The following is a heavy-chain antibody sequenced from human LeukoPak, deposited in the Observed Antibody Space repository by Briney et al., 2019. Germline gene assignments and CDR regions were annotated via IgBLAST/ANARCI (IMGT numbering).Heavy chain of an antibody. CDR2: INHSGST. Sequence: SETLSLTCAVYGGSFSGYYWSWIRQPPGKGLEWIGEINHSGSTNYNPSLKSRVTISVDTSKNQFPLKLSSVTAADTAVYYCARAPRVAGSDYWGQGTLVTVSS. CDR1: GGSFSGYY. D-gene: IGHD6-19*01. CDR3: ARAPRVAGSDY. V-gene: IGHV4-34*01. J-gene: IGHJ4*02.